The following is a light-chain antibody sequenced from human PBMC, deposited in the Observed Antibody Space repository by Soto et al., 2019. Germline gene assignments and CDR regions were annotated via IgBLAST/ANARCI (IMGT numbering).Light chain of an antibody. Sequence: QSALAQPRSVSGSPGQSVTISCTRTSSDAGAFGFVSWFQQHPGKAPKLIMYYTSERPSGVPDRFSGSKSGNTVSLTISGLQDEDEADYYCCSGADSIAWVFGGGTQLTVL. CDR2: YTS. J-gene: IGLJ3*02. V-gene: IGLV2-11*01. CDR1: SSDAGAFGF. CDR3: CSGADSIAWV.